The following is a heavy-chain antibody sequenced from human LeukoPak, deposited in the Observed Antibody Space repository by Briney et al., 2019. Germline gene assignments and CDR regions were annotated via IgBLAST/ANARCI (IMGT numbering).Heavy chain of an antibody. CDR1: GFTFSSYA. J-gene: IGHJ4*02. CDR2: ISYDGSNK. D-gene: IGHD6-19*01. V-gene: IGHV3-30*04. Sequence: GRSLRLSCAASGFTFSSYAMHWVRQAPGEGLEWVAVISYDGSNKYYADSVKGRFTISRDNSKNTLYLQMNSLRAEDTAVYYCARRSSGWAYYCDYWGQGTLVTVSS. CDR3: ARRSSGWAYYCDY.